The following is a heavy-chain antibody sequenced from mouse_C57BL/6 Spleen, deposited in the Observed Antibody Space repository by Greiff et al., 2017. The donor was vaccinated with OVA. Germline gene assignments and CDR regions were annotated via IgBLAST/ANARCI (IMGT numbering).Heavy chain of an antibody. CDR3: ARDYGSREGFAY. CDR2: IYPNNGGN. J-gene: IGHJ3*01. Sequence: VQPQQSGPELVKPGASVKMSCKASGYTFTDYYMHWVKQSHGKSLEWIGYIYPNNGGNGYNQKFKGKATLTVDKSSSTAYMELRSLTSEDSAVYYCARDYGSREGFAYWGQGTLVTVSA. V-gene: IGHV1-34*01. CDR1: GYTFTDYY. D-gene: IGHD1-1*01.